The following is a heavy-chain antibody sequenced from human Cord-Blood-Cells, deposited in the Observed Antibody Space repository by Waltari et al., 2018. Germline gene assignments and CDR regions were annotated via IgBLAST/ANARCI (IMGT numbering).Heavy chain of an antibody. CDR2: INHSGST. CDR3: ARVFIAARPDWFDP. V-gene: IGHV4-34*01. D-gene: IGHD6-6*01. CDR1: GGSFSGYY. J-gene: IGHJ5*02. Sequence: VQLQQWGAGPLKPSETLSLTCAVYGGSFSGYYWTWIRQPPGKGREWIGEINHSGSTNYNPSLKSRVTISVDTSKNQFSLKLSSVTAADTAVYYCARVFIAARPDWFDPWGQGTLVTVSS.